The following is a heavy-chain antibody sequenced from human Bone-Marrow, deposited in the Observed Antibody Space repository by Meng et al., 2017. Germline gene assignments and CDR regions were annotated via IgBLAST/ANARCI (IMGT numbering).Heavy chain of an antibody. CDR1: GFTFSSYW. Sequence: GESLKISCAASGFTFSSYWMHWVRQAPGKGLEWVSGVSWNGYRTHYADSVKGRFIISRENSRNFLYQQMKRLRPEDMAVYYCGRSDLIQLWLGDWFDPWGQGTLVTVSS. D-gene: IGHD5-18*01. V-gene: IGHV3-19*01. CDR2: VSWNGYRT. CDR3: GRSDLIQLWLGDWFDP. J-gene: IGHJ5*02.